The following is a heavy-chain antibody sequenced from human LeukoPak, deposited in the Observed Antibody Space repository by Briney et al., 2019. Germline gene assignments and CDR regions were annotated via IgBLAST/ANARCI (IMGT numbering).Heavy chain of an antibody. Sequence: SETLSLTCTVSGGSVSSGSYYWRWIRQPPGKGLEWIGYIYYSGSTNYNPSLKSRVTISVDTSKNQFSLKLSSVTAADTAVYYCAREESPLYGSGSYYGWFDPWGQGTLVTVSS. CDR2: IYYSGST. D-gene: IGHD3-10*01. CDR1: GGSVSSGSYY. V-gene: IGHV4-61*01. CDR3: AREESPLYGSGSYYGWFDP. J-gene: IGHJ5*02.